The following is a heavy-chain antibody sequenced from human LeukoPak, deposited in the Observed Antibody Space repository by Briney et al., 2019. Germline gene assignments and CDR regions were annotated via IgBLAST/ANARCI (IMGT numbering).Heavy chain of an antibody. J-gene: IGHJ5*02. Sequence: GASVKVSCKASDYTFTSYGISWVRQAPGQGLEWMGWISAYNGNTNYAQKLQGRVTMTTDTSTSTAYMELRSLRSDDTAVYYCARGWFGEFHNWFDPWGQGTLVTVSS. CDR3: ARGWFGEFHNWFDP. CDR2: ISAYNGNT. D-gene: IGHD3-10*01. CDR1: DYTFTSYG. V-gene: IGHV1-18*01.